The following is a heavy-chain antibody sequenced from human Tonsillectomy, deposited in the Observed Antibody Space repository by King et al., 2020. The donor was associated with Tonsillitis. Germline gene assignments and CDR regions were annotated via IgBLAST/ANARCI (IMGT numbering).Heavy chain of an antibody. D-gene: IGHD5-12*01. Sequence: QLVQSGVEVLKPGASVKVSCTAAGHTFSRLGITWVRQAPGQGLEWMGWISGDSGNTKDAQKFQGRVTLSRDTSPSTVYMELGSLRSDDTAVYYCARGVVGFSDDAFAIWGQGTKVTVSS. V-gene: IGHV1-18*01. CDR1: GHTFSRLG. CDR2: ISGDSGNT. CDR3: ARGVVGFSDDAFAI. J-gene: IGHJ3*02.